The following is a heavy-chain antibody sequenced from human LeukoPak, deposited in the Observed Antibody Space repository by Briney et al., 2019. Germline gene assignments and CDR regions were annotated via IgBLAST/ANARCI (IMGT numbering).Heavy chain of an antibody. D-gene: IGHD3-22*01. CDR2: IHYSGST. CDR1: GGSITSYY. V-gene: IGHV4-59*12. Sequence: SETLSLTCTVSGGSITSYYWSWIRQPPGKELEWIGYIHYSGSTKYNPSLKSRVTISLDTSRNQFSLKLNSVTAADTAVYYCAKSNGYGLIDIWGQGTMVTVSS. CDR3: AKSNGYGLIDI. J-gene: IGHJ3*02.